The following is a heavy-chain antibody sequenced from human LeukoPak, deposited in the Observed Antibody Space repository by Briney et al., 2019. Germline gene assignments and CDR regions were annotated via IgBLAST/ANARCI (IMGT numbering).Heavy chain of an antibody. V-gene: IGHV1-69*04. CDR1: GGTFSSYA. CDR2: ITPILGIA. J-gene: IGHJ4*02. CDR3: AIAVAGLYFDY. D-gene: IGHD6-19*01. Sequence: SVKVSCKASGGTFSSYAISWVRQAPGQGLEWMGRITPILGIANYAQKFQGRVTITADKSTSTAYMELSSLRSEDTAVYCCAIAVAGLYFDYWGQGTLVTVSS.